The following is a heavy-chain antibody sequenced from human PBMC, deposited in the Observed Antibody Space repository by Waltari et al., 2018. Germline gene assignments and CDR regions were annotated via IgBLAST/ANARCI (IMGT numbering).Heavy chain of an antibody. CDR2: IWNDGSNK. V-gene: IGHV3-33*01. D-gene: IGHD3-10*01. CDR1: GFIFSSYG. J-gene: IGHJ4*02. CDR3: EAPGSGY. Sequence: QVHLVESGGGVVQPGRSVRLSCTVSGFIFSSYGMHWVRQAPGKGLEWVAVIWNDGSNKYYGDSVKGRFTISRDNSKNVLYLQMNSLRAEDTAVYYCEAPGSGYWGQGTLVTVSS.